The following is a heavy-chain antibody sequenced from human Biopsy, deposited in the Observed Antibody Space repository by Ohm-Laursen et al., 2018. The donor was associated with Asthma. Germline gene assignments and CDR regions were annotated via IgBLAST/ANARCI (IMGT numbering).Heavy chain of an antibody. Sequence: SLRLSCAASGFSFSNFAIHWVRQAPGKGLEWVVVISKDASTQDYADSVKGRFTMARDNSKNTLDLQMNSLREEDTAVYYCVRDGTDDAFDIWGQGTVVSVSS. CDR1: GFSFSNFA. CDR3: VRDGTDDAFDI. V-gene: IGHV3-30*01. CDR2: ISKDASTQ. J-gene: IGHJ3*02. D-gene: IGHD1-1*01.